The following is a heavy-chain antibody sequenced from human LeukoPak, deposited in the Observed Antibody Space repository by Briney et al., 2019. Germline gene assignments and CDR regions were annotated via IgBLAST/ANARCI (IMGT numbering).Heavy chain of an antibody. V-gene: IGHV4-61*01. J-gene: IGHJ1*01. Sequence: SETLSPTCTVSGGSVSSGSYYWSWLRQPPGKGLEWIGYIYYSGSTNYNPSLKSRVTISVDTSKNQFSLKLSSVTAADTAVYYCARGGIAAAERWFQHWGQGTLVTVSS. CDR3: ARGGIAAAERWFQH. CDR2: IYYSGST. D-gene: IGHD6-13*01. CDR1: GGSVSSGSYY.